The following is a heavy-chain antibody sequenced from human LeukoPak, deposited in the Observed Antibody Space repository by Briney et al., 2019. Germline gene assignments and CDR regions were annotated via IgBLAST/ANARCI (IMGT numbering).Heavy chain of an antibody. CDR1: GGTFSSYA. D-gene: IGHD6-13*01. CDR3: AREAAAGTYRY. CDR2: IIPIFGTA. Sequence: ASVKVSCKASGGTFSSYAICWVRQAPGQGLEWMGGIIPIFGTANYAQKFQGRVTITADESTSTAYMELSSLRSEDTAVYYCAREAAAGTYRYWGQGTLVTVSS. V-gene: IGHV1-69*13. J-gene: IGHJ4*02.